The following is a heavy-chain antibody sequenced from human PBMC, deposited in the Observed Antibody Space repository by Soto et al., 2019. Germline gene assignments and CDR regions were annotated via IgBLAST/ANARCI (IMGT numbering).Heavy chain of an antibody. CDR2: IDPNSGAT. V-gene: IGHV1-2*02. Sequence: QVQLVQSGAEVKKPGASVKVSCRASGYTFTGYYIHWVRRAPGEGLEWMGWIDPNSGATNHAQKFQGRVTMTRDTSISTAYMEVSGLRSDDTAVYYCASSHLRNTPMAAFDYWGQGTLVTVSS. CDR3: ASSHLRNTPMAAFDY. CDR1: GYTFTGYY. D-gene: IGHD5-18*01. J-gene: IGHJ4*02.